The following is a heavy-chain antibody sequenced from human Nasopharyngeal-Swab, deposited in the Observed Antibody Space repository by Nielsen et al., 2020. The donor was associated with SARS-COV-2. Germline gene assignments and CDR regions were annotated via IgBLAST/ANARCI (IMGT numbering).Heavy chain of an antibody. V-gene: IGHV3-23*01. Sequence: GESLKISCAASGFTFSTYAMGWVRQAPGKGLEWVSAISASGGSTYYADSVKGRFTISRDNSKNTLYVQMNSLRAEDTAVYYCAKDRRPLDYWGQRTLVTVSS. CDR3: AKDRRPLDY. J-gene: IGHJ4*02. CDR1: GFTFSTYA. D-gene: IGHD6-6*01. CDR2: ISASGGST.